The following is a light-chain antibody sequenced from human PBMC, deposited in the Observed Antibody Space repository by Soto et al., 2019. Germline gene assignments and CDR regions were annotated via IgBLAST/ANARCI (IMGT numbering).Light chain of an antibody. CDR2: DDS. CDR1: NIGSKS. CDR3: QVWDGSSDHEEWV. J-gene: IGLJ3*02. V-gene: IGLV3-21*02. Sequence: SYELTQPPSLSLAPGQTATITCGGNNIGSKSLHWYQHKPGQAPVLVVYDDSDRPSGIPERFSGSNSGNTAALTISRVEAGDEADYYCQVWDGSSDHEEWVFGGGTKLTVL.